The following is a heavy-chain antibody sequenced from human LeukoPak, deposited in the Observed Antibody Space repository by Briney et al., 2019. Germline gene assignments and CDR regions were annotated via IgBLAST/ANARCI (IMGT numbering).Heavy chain of an antibody. CDR1: GGTCSRYA. CDR2: IIPILGTA. Sequence: ASVKVSCKASGGTCSRYAISWVRLAPGQGLEWMGGIIPILGTANYAQKFQGRVTITADESTSTAYMELSSLRSEDTAVYYCASLIGYSYGYGPFDYWGQETLVTVSS. CDR3: ASLIGYSYGYGPFDY. J-gene: IGHJ4*02. V-gene: IGHV1-69*13. D-gene: IGHD5-18*01.